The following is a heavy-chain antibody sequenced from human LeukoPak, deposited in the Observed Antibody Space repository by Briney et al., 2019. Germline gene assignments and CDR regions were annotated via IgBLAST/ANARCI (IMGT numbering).Heavy chain of an antibody. Sequence: GGSLRLSCAASGFTFSSYEMNWVRQAPGKGLEWVSYISSSGSTIYYADSVKGRFTISRDNAKNSLYLQMNSLRAEDTAVYYCARGDRVYDILTGYSNWGQGTLVTVSS. CDR2: ISSSGSTI. CDR3: ARGDRVYDILTGYSN. J-gene: IGHJ4*02. CDR1: GFTFSSYE. V-gene: IGHV3-48*03. D-gene: IGHD3-9*01.